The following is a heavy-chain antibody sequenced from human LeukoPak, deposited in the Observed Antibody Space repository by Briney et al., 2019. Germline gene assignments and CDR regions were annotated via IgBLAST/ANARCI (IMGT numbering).Heavy chain of an antibody. V-gene: IGHV3-74*01. J-gene: IGHJ3*02. CDR1: GFTFSSYW. CDR2: INSDWRST. CDR3: ARENSGWYGAFDI. Sequence: PGGSLRLSCAASGFTFSSYWMHWVRQAPGKGLVWVSRINSDWRSTRFAASVQGRFTISRDNAKNTLYLQMNSLRAEDTAVYYCARENSGWYGAFDIWGQGTMVTVSS. D-gene: IGHD6-13*01.